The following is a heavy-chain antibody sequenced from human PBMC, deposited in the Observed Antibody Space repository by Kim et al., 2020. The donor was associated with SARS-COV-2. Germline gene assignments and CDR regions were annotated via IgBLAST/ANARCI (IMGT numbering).Heavy chain of an antibody. CDR1: GYTFTSYG. V-gene: IGHV1-18*01. J-gene: IGHJ5*02. Sequence: ASVKVSCKASGYTFTSYGISWVRQAPGQGLEWMGWISAYNGNTNYAQKLQGRVTMTTDTSTSTAYMELRSLRSDDTAVYYCARTANREEDWNWFDPWGQGTLVTVSS. D-gene: IGHD3-9*01. CDR2: ISAYNGNT. CDR3: ARTANREEDWNWFDP.